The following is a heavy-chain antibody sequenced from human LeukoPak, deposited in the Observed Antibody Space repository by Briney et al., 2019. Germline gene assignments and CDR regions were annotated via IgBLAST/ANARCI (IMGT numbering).Heavy chain of an antibody. CDR1: GYTFTGYY. CDR3: ARQSVGWSRRDFDY. D-gene: IGHD3-3*01. CDR2: INPNSGGT. V-gene: IGHV1-2*02. J-gene: IGHJ4*02. Sequence: GASVKVSCKASGYTFTGYYMHWVRQAPGQGLEWMGWINPNSGGTNYAQKFQGRVTMTRDTSISTAYMELSRLRSDDTAVYYCARQSVGWSRRDFDYWGQGTLVTVSS.